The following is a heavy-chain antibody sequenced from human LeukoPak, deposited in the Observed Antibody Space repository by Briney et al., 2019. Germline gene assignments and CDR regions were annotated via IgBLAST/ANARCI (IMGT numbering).Heavy chain of an antibody. D-gene: IGHD4-11*01. V-gene: IGHV4-34*01. J-gene: IGHJ2*01. Sequence: PSETLSLTCAVSGGSFSGYYWSWIRQPPGKGLEWIGEINHSGSTNYNPSLKSRVTISVDTSKNQFSLKLSSVTAPDTTVYYYARGTVRYFDLWGRGTLVTVSS. CDR3: ARGTVRYFDL. CDR2: INHSGST. CDR1: GGSFSGYY.